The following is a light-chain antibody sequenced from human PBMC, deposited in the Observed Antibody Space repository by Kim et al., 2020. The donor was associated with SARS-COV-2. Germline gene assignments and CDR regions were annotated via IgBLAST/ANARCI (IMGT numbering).Light chain of an antibody. J-gene: IGKJ1*01. CDR2: DAS. CDR3: QQRSNWPPWT. CDR1: QSVSSY. V-gene: IGKV3-11*01. Sequence: EIVLTQSPATLSLSPGERATLSCRASQSVSSYLAWYQQKPGQAPRLLIYDASNRATGIPARFSGSGSGTDFTLTNSSLEPEDFAVYYCQQRSNWPPWTFGQGNKVDSK.